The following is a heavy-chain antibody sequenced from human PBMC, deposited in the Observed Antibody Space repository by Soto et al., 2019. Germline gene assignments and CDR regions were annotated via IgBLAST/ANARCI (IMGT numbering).Heavy chain of an antibody. CDR2: ISYDGSNK. CDR3: ARHNRHYYYYGMDV. D-gene: IGHD1-20*01. J-gene: IGHJ6*04. V-gene: IGHV3-30-3*01. CDR1: GFTFSSYA. Sequence: QVQLVESGGGVVQPGRSLSLSCAASGFTFSSYAMHWVRQAPGKGLEWVAVISYDGSNKYYADSVKGRFTSSRDNSKNTLYLQMNSLRAEDTAVYYCARHNRHYYYYGMDVWGKGTTVTVAS.